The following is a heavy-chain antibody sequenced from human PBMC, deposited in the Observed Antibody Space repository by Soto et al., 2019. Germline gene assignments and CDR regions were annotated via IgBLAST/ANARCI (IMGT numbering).Heavy chain of an antibody. CDR3: ARQGDGYNYYWYFEL. J-gene: IGHJ2*01. D-gene: IGHD5-12*01. CDR1: GFTFSSYG. Sequence: QVQLVESGGGVVQPGRSLRLSCAASGFTFSSYGMHWVRQAPGKGLEWVAVIWYDGSNKYYADSVKGRFTISRDNSKNTLYLQMNSLRVEDTAVYYCARQGDGYNYYWYFELWGRGTLVTVSS. CDR2: IWYDGSNK. V-gene: IGHV3-33*01.